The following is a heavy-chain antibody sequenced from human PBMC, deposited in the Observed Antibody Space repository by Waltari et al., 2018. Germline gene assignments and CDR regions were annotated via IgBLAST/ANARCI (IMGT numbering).Heavy chain of an antibody. CDR2: INHSGST. J-gene: IGHJ4*02. CDR1: GGSFSGYY. D-gene: IGHD6-6*01. Sequence: QVQLQQWGAGLLKPSETLSLTCAVYGGSFSGYYWSWIRQPPGKGLEWIGEINHSGSTTYNPSLKSRVTISVDTSKNQFSLKLSSVTAADTAVYYCARSIKWVTSYSSSSYFDYWGQGTLVTVSS. V-gene: IGHV4-34*01. CDR3: ARSIKWVTSYSSSSYFDY.